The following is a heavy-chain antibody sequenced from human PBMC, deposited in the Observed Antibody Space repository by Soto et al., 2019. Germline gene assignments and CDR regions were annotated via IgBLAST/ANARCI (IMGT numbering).Heavy chain of an antibody. CDR1: GFTFSSYG. J-gene: IGHJ6*02. Sequence: PGGSLRLSCAASGFTFSSYGMHWVRQAPGKGLEWVAVISYDGSNKYYADSVKGRFTISRDNSKNTLYLQMNSLRAEDTAVYYCAKDLSSDYFWSGARPRLYYYYYYGMDVWGQGTTVTVSS. CDR2: ISYDGSNK. D-gene: IGHD3-3*01. CDR3: AKDLSSDYFWSGARPRLYYYYYYGMDV. V-gene: IGHV3-30*18.